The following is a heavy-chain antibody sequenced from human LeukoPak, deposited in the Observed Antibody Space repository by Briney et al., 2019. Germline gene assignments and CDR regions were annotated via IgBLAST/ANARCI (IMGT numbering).Heavy chain of an antibody. J-gene: IGHJ6*02. CDR3: AKGTGTFFYTMDV. CDR1: GFTFSNFA. Sequence: GGSLRLSCAASGFTFSNFAMSWVRQAPEKGLEWVSGISGSGSGTYYADSVKGRLTISRDNSKSTLYLQMNSLRAEDTALYYCAKGTGTFFYTMDVGGQGTTVTVSS. V-gene: IGHV3-23*01. CDR2: ISGSGSGT. D-gene: IGHD4-17*01.